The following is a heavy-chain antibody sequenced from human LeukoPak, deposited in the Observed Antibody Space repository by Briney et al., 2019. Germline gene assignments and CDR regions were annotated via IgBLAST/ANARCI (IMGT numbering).Heavy chain of an antibody. D-gene: IGHD3-3*01. CDR2: ISGSGGST. CDR3: AKDRVSYDFWSGYLSDY. CDR1: GFAFSGSN. J-gene: IGHJ4*02. Sequence: GGSLRLSCAASGFAFSGSNLNWFRQAPGKGLEWVSAISGSGGSTYYADSVKGRFTISRDNSKNTLYLQMNSLRAEDTAVYYCAKDRVSYDFWSGYLSDYWGQGTLVTVSS. V-gene: IGHV3-23*01.